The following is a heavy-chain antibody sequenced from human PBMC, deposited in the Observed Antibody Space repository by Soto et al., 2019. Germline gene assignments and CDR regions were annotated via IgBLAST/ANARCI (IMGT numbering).Heavy chain of an antibody. D-gene: IGHD4-17*01. CDR2: IYHSGGT. V-gene: IGHV4-30-2*01. CDR1: GGPITSGGYS. CDR3: ARTMTTSGWFDP. J-gene: IGHJ5*02. Sequence: SETLSLTCAVSGGPITSGGYSWSWIRQPPGKGLEWIGYIYHSGGTYYNPSLKSRVTLSIDRTKKQFSLKLKSVTAADTGVYFCARTMTTSGWFDPWGQGTLVTVSS.